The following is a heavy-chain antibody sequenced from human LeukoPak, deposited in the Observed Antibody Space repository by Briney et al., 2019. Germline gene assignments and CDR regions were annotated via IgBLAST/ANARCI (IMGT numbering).Heavy chain of an antibody. D-gene: IGHD3-10*01. CDR1: GYSFSGHY. CDR2: INPNSAAS. V-gene: IGHV1-2*06. Sequence: ASVKVSCKASGYSFSGHYIHWVRQAPGQGLEWMGQINPNSAASHYAQKFQDRVTMTSDTSINMAYMELRSLRSDDTAVYYCARDFYGSRPGAFDYWGQGTLVTVSS. J-gene: IGHJ4*02. CDR3: ARDFYGSRPGAFDY.